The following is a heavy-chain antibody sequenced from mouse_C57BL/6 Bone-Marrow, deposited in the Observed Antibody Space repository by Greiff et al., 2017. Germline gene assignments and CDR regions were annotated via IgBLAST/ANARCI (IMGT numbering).Heavy chain of an antibody. CDR2: ISYSGST. CDR1: GYSITSGYD. V-gene: IGHV3-1*01. J-gene: IGHJ2*01. Sequence: EVKFEESGPGMVKPSQSLSLTCTVTGYSITSGYDWHWIRHFPGNKLEWMGYISYSGSTNYNPSLKSRISITHDTSKNHFFLKLNSVTTEDTATYYCARDRGYYVFDYWGQGTTLTVSS. D-gene: IGHD1-1*01. CDR3: ARDRGYYVFDY.